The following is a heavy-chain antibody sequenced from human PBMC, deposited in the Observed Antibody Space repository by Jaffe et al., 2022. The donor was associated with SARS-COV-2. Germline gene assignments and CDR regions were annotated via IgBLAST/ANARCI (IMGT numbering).Heavy chain of an antibody. V-gene: IGHV4-39*01. Sequence: QLQLQESGPGLVKPSETLSLTCTVSGGSISSSSYYWGWIRQPPGKGLEWIGSIYYSGSTYYNPSLKSRVTISVDTSKNQFSLKLSSVTAADTAVYYCARRGEAGGDFDYWGQGTLVTVSS. CDR3: ARRGEAGGDFDY. CDR1: GGSISSSSYY. D-gene: IGHD3-16*01. J-gene: IGHJ4*02. CDR2: IYYSGST.